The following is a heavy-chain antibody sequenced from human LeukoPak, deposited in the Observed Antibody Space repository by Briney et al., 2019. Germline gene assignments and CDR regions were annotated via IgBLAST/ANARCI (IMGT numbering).Heavy chain of an antibody. CDR2: ISWSSGSI. J-gene: IGHJ4*02. CDR1: GVTFDDYA. CDR3: AKDGCSGGSCYEYYFDY. Sequence: GGSLRLSCAASGVTFDDYAMHWVRHAPGKGLEWVSGISWSSGSIGYADSVKGRFTISRDNAKNSLYLQINSLRAEDTALYYCAKDGCSGGSCYEYYFDYWGQGTLVTVSS. D-gene: IGHD2-15*01. V-gene: IGHV3-9*01.